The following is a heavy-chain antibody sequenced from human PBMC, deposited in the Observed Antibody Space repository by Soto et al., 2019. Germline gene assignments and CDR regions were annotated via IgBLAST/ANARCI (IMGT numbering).Heavy chain of an antibody. CDR1: GGSISSSNW. Sequence: SETLSLTCAASGGSISSSNWWSWVRQPPGKGLEWIGEIYHSGSTNYNPSLKSRVTISVDKSKNQFSLKLSSVTAADTAVYYCARMQHDLTFDYYYGMDVWGQGTTVT. D-gene: IGHD3-16*01. V-gene: IGHV4-4*02. J-gene: IGHJ6*02. CDR2: IYHSGST. CDR3: ARMQHDLTFDYYYGMDV.